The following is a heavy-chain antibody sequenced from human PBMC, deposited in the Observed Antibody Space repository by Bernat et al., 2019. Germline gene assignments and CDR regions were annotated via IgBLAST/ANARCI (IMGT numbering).Heavy chain of an antibody. V-gene: IGHV4-30-4*01. Sequence: QVQLQESGPGLVKHSQTLSLTCTVSGGSISSGDYYWSWIRQPPGKGLEWIGYIYYSGSTYYNPALKSRVTISVDTSKNQFSLKLSSVTAADTAVYYCARAQYYGFWSGYFYGYYFDYWGQGTLVTVSS. CDR2: IYYSGST. CDR1: GGSISSGDYY. D-gene: IGHD3-3*01. J-gene: IGHJ4*02. CDR3: ARAQYYGFWSGYFYGYYFDY.